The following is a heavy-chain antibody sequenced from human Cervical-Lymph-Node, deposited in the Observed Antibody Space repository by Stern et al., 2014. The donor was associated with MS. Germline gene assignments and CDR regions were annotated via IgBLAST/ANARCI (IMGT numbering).Heavy chain of an antibody. CDR2: IRSKINNYAT. CDR3: TSGGVLAANSFDN. J-gene: IGHJ4*02. V-gene: IGHV3-73*01. CDR1: GFIFSGSS. D-gene: IGHD2-15*01. Sequence: VQLVESGGGLVQPGGSLKLSCAASGFIFSGSSMHWVRQASGEGLAWVGRIRSKINNYATESAASVQCQFIISRYDSKNTAYLQMNSLKTEDTALYYCTSGGVLAANSFDNWGQGTLVTVSS.